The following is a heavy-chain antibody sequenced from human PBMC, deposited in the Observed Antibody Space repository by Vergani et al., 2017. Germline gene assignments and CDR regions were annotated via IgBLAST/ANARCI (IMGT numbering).Heavy chain of an antibody. V-gene: IGHV5-51*01. CDR2: IYPGYSDT. J-gene: IGHJ6*02. Sequence: EVQLVQSGAEVKKPGESLKLSCKGSGYSFTSYWIGWVRQMPGKGLEWMGIIYPGYSDTRYSPSFQGQVTISADKSISTAYLQWSSLKASDTAMYYCARHRGWGLVVVAATPWYYYYGMDVWGQGTTVTVSS. CDR1: GYSFTSYW. CDR3: ARHRGWGLVVVAATPWYYYYGMDV. D-gene: IGHD2-15*01.